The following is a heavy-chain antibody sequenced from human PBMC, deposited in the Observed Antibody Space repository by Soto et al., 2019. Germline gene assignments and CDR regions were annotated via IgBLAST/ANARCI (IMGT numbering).Heavy chain of an antibody. Sequence: SETLSLTCTVSGASIDSSAYYWAWIRQPPGKGLEWIGSIFYSGTAYYSPSLAGRVTMSVDTSKNQFSLNLNSVTAADTAVYFCGRPGGDFVPPSEYWGPGTLVTVSS. CDR2: IFYSGTA. J-gene: IGHJ4*02. D-gene: IGHD2-21*02. V-gene: IGHV4-39*01. CDR3: GRPGGDFVPPSEY. CDR1: GASIDSSAYY.